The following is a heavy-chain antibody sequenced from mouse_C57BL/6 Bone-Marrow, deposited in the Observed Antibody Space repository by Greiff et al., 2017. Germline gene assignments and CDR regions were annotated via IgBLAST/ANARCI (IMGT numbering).Heavy chain of an antibody. CDR3: ARFGAPIYYGNFAWFAY. J-gene: IGHJ3*01. Sequence: QVQLQQPGAELVKPGASVKLSCKASGYTFTSYWMHWVKQRPGQGLEWIGMIHPNSGSTNYNEKFKSKATLTVDKSASTAYMQLSSLTSEDSAVYYCARFGAPIYYGNFAWFAYWGQGTLVTVSA. D-gene: IGHD2-1*01. CDR1: GYTFTSYW. CDR2: IHPNSGST. V-gene: IGHV1-64*01.